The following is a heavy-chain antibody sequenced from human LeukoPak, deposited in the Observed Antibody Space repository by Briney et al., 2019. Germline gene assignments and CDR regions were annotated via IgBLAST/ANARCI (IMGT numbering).Heavy chain of an antibody. CDR2: IYYSGST. V-gene: IGHV4-59*08. J-gene: IGHJ4*02. D-gene: IGHD3-10*01. Sequence: PSETLSLTCSVSGASIVSYDGGWGRQPPGKGLGLGGSIYYSGSTNYNPSLKSRVTISVDTSKTQFSLKLSSVTAADTAVYYCARSVPVTYGSGSYYIDYWGQGTLVTVSS. CDR1: GASIVSYD. CDR3: ARSVPVTYGSGSYYIDY.